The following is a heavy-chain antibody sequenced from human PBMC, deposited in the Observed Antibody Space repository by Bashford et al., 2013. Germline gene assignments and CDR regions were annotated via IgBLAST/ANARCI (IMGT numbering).Heavy chain of an antibody. CDR1: GGSMSSYY. CDR3: ARDQYASAWYYY. D-gene: IGHD6-19*01. Sequence: SETLSLTCTVSGGSMSSYYWSWIRQPPGKGLEWIGYIYHSDTDYNPSLKSRVTISIDTSKNQFSLRLSSVTAADTAVYYCARDQYASAWYYYWGPEPWSPSPQ. CDR2: IYHSDT. J-gene: IGHJ4*01. V-gene: IGHV4-59*01.